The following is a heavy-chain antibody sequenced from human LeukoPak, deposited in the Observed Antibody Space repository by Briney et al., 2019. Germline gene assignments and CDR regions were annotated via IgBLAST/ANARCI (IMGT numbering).Heavy chain of an antibody. J-gene: IGHJ1*01. V-gene: IGHV3-53*01. CDR2: IYSGGRT. CDR1: GFSVSSNY. D-gene: IGHD6-19*01. Sequence: GGSLRLSRAASGFSVSSNYMSWVRQAPGKGLECVSVIYSGGRTEYAESADSVKGRFTISRDKSKNTLYLQTNSLRAEDTAVYYCARSRDSSGWYPFQHWGQGTLVTVSS. CDR3: ARSRDSSGWYPFQH.